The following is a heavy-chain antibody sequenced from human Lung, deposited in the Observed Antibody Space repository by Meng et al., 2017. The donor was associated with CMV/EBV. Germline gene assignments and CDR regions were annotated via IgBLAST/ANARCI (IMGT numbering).Heavy chain of an antibody. CDR1: FSGYN. Sequence: FSGYNIHWGRQTPGQGLEWVGVSSPDSRDTDYGRNFQGWVTVTRDTSINTVFLELTRLKFDDTALYYCARGIIDSGGNRALDSWGQGTLVTVSS. V-gene: IGHV1-2*04. CDR2: SSPDSRDT. J-gene: IGHJ4*02. CDR3: ARGIIDSGGNRALDS. D-gene: IGHD1-26*01.